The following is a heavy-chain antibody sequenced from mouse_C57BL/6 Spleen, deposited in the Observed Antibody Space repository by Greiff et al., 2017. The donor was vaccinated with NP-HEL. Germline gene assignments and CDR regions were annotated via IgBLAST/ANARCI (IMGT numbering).Heavy chain of an antibody. Sequence: QVQLQQSGPELVKPGASVKISCKASGYAFSSSWMYWVKQRPGKGLEWIGRIYPGDGDTNYNGNFKGKATLTADNSSSPAYMQLSSLTSEDSAVYFCASRDGYYEGFDYWGQGTTLTVSS. CDR3: ASRDGYYEGFDY. CDR1: GYAFSSSW. D-gene: IGHD2-3*01. J-gene: IGHJ2*01. CDR2: IYPGDGDT. V-gene: IGHV1-82*01.